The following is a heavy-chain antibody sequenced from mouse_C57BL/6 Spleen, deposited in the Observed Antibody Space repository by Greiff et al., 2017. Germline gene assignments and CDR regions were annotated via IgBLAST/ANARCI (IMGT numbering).Heavy chain of an antibody. CDR3: ARGDYYGSKEWFAY. J-gene: IGHJ3*01. D-gene: IGHD1-1*01. Sequence: QVQLQQPGAELVKPGASVKMSCKASGYTFTSYWITWVKQRPGQGLEWIGDIYPGSGSTNYNEKFKSKATLTVDTSSSTAYMQLSSLTSEDSAVYYGARGDYYGSKEWFAYWGQGTLVTVSA. CDR2: IYPGSGST. V-gene: IGHV1-55*01. CDR1: GYTFTSYW.